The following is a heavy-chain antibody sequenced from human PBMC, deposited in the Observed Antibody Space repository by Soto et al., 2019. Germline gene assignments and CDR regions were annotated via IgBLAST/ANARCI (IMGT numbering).Heavy chain of an antibody. CDR2: ISYSGST. Sequence: PXATLGLSGTVSGGSMSSHYWTWLRQPPGKGLEWIGYISYSGSTYYNPSLKSRVTISADTSRNQLSLKLSSVIAADTAVYYCSRADPDASVGYWGQGTLVTVPS. J-gene: IGHJ4*02. CDR3: SRADPDASVGY. CDR1: GGSMSSHY. D-gene: IGHD3-16*01. V-gene: IGHV4-59*11.